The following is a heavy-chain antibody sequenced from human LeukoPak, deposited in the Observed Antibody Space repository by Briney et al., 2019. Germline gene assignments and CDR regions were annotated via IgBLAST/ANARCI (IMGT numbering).Heavy chain of an antibody. V-gene: IGHV1-18*01. Sequence: ASVKVSCKAYGYTFTSYGISWVRQAPGQGLERMGWISAYNGNTNYAQKLQGRVTITADKSTSTAYMELSSLRSEDTAVYYCARGRYDSSGYGPDYWGQGTLVTVSS. CDR2: ISAYNGNT. J-gene: IGHJ4*02. CDR3: ARGRYDSSGYGPDY. D-gene: IGHD3-22*01. CDR1: GYTFTSYG.